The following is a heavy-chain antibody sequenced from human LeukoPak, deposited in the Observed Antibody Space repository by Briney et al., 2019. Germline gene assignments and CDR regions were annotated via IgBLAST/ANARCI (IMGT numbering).Heavy chain of an antibody. CDR3: ARDLGRSYYYYYYGMDV. J-gene: IGHJ6*02. CDR2: IYYSGST. V-gene: IGHV4-39*07. Sequence: PSETLSLTCTVSGGSISSSSYYWGWIRQPPGKGLEWIGSIYYSGSTYYNPSLKSRVTISVDTSKNQFSLKLSSVTAADTAVYYCARDLGRSYYYYYYGMDVWGQGTTVTVSS. CDR1: GGSISSSSYY. D-gene: IGHD7-27*01.